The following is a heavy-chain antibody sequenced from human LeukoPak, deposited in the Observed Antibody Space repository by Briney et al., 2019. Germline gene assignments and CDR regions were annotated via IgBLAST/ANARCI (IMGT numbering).Heavy chain of an antibody. J-gene: IGHJ4*02. V-gene: IGHV1-69*05. CDR3: ARDSDTAMVLYYFDY. Sequence: GSSVKVSCKASGGTFSSYAISWVRRAPGQGLEGWGGIIPIFGTANYAQKFEGRVTITTDESTSTAYMELSSLRSEDTAVYYCARDSDTAMVLYYFDYWGQGTLVTVSS. CDR1: GGTFSSYA. D-gene: IGHD5-18*01. CDR2: IIPIFGTA.